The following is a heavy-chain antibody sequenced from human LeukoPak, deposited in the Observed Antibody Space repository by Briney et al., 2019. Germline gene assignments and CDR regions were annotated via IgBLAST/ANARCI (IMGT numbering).Heavy chain of an antibody. D-gene: IGHD3-10*01. CDR3: ARRSGTPQFYFDY. J-gene: IGHJ4*02. CDR1: GGSISSSSYY. CDR2: IYYSGST. Sequence: PSETLSLTCTVSGGSISSSSYYWGWIRQPPGKGLEWIGSIYYSGSTYYNPSLKSRVTISVDTSKNQFSLKLSSVTAADTAVYYCARRSGTPQFYFDYWGQGTLVTVSS. V-gene: IGHV4-39*07.